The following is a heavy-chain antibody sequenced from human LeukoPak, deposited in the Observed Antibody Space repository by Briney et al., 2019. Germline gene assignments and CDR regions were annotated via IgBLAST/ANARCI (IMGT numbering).Heavy chain of an antibody. CDR3: ARQFGELSSFDY. J-gene: IGHJ4*02. V-gene: IGHV4-59*08. D-gene: IGHD3-10*01. CDR1: GGSISSYY. CDR2: IDYSGTT. Sequence: ETLSLTCTVSGGSISSYYWSWIRQPPGKGPEWIGYIDYSGTTNYNPSLKSRVTISLDASKNQFSLKLSAVTAADTAVYYCARQFGELSSFDYWGQGTLVTASS.